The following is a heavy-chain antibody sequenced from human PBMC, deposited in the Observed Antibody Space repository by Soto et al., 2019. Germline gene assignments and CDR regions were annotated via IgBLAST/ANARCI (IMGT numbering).Heavy chain of an antibody. Sequence: VQLVESGGGLVQPGGSLRLSCAASKFSFSGYWMHWVRQAPGKGLMWVSRVNPDGSTTTYADSVKGRFTISRDNAKNTVFLQMYSLRADDTAVYYCAKVASGSYDWFDPWGQGTLVTVSS. CDR2: VNPDGSTT. V-gene: IGHV3-74*01. CDR3: AKVASGSYDWFDP. D-gene: IGHD1-26*01. J-gene: IGHJ5*02. CDR1: KFSFSGYW.